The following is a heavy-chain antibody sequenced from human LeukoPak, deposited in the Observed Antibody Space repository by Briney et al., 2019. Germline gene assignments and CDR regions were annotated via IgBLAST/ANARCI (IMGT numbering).Heavy chain of an antibody. V-gene: IGHV3-23*01. CDR1: GFTFSSYA. J-gene: IGHJ4*02. D-gene: IGHD1-26*01. CDR3: ASQRSYSGSYVTFDF. CDR2: ISSSGGNT. Sequence: GGSLRLSCAASGFTFSSYAMSWVRQAPGKGLEWVSGISSSGGNTYYAESVKGRFTISRHNSKDTLYLQMNSLRAEDTAVYYCASQRSYSGSYVTFDFWGQGTLVTVSS.